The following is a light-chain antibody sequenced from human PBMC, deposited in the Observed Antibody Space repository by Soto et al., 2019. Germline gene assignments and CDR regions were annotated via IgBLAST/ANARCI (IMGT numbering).Light chain of an antibody. CDR1: SSDVGSYNL. J-gene: IGLJ3*02. Sequence: QSALTQPASVSGSPGQSITISCTGTSSDVGSYNLVSWYQQHPGKAPKLMIYEVSKRPSGVSNRFSGSKSGNTASLTISGLQAEDEADYYCCSYAGSSWVFDGGTQLTVL. CDR2: EVS. V-gene: IGLV2-23*02. CDR3: CSYAGSSWV.